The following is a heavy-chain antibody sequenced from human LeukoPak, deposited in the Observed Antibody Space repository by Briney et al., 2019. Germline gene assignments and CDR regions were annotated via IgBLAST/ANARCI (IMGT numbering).Heavy chain of an antibody. CDR1: GGSISSYY. CDR3: ARESDDIDAFDI. D-gene: IGHD3-9*01. Sequence: SETLSLTCTVSGGSISSYYWSWIRQPPGKGLEWIGYIYYSGSTNYNRSLKSRVTISVDTSKNQFSLKLSSVTAADTAVYYCARESDDIDAFDIWGQGTMVTVSS. CDR2: IYYSGST. V-gene: IGHV4-59*01. J-gene: IGHJ3*02.